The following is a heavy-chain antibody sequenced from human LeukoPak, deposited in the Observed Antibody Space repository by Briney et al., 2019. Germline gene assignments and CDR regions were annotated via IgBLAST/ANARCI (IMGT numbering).Heavy chain of an antibody. CDR1: GFTSSDYY. V-gene: IGHV3-11*01. J-gene: IGHJ6*02. D-gene: IGHD3-10*01. CDR2: ISSSGSTI. Sequence: PGGSLRLSCAASGFTSSDYYMSWIRQAPGKGLEWVSYISSSGSTIYYADSVKGRFTISRDNAKNSLYLQMNSLRAEDTAVYYCARGGSWFGELKGRYYYYGMDVWGQGTTGTVSS. CDR3: ARGGSWFGELKGRYYYYGMDV.